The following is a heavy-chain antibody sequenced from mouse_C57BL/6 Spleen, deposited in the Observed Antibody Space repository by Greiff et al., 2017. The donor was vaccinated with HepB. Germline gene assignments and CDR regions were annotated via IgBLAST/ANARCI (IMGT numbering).Heavy chain of an antibody. CDR2: ISYDGSN. D-gene: IGHD3-2*02. J-gene: IGHJ1*03. CDR1: GYSITSGYY. Sequence: EVKLLQSGPGLVKPSQSLSLTCSVTGYSITSGYYWNWIRQFPGNKLEWRGYISYDGSNNDNPSLKNRISITRDTSKNQFFLKLNSVTTEDTATYYCARGLRLRWYFDVWGTGTTVTVSS. CDR3: ARGLRLRWYFDV. V-gene: IGHV3-6*01.